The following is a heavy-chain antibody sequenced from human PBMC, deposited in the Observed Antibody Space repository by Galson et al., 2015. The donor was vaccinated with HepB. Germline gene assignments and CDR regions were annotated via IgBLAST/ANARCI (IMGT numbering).Heavy chain of an antibody. Sequence: SLRLSCAASGFNFRRSSMNWVRQAPGKGLEWVSFINSNSRYIDYADSVKGRFTISRDNAKSSLSLEMNSLRVEDSGIYYCAREGEQQLAPYFFDYWGHGTLVTVSS. J-gene: IGHJ4*01. CDR1: GFNFRRSS. D-gene: IGHD6-13*01. CDR2: INSNSRYI. V-gene: IGHV3-21*06. CDR3: AREGEQQLAPYFFDY.